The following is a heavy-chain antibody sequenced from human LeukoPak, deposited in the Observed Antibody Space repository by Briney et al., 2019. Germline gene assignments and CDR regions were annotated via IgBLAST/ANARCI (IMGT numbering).Heavy chain of an antibody. D-gene: IGHD2-15*01. Sequence: PGGSLRLSCAASEFTVSSNYMSWVRQAPGKGLEWVSAISNNGGYTYYADSVQGRFTISRDNSKSTLCLQMNSLRAEDTAVYYCAKQLGYCSDGSCYFPYWGQGTLVTVSS. CDR2: ISNNGGYT. J-gene: IGHJ4*02. CDR1: EFTVSSNY. V-gene: IGHV3-23*01. CDR3: AKQLGYCSDGSCYFPY.